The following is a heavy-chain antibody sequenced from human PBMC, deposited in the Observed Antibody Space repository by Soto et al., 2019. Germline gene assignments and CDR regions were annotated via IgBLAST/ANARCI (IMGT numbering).Heavy chain of an antibody. V-gene: IGHV3-23*01. J-gene: IGHJ5*02. CDR3: AKDRDIAARPGGWFDP. D-gene: IGHD6-6*01. CDR2: ISGSGGST. Sequence: GGSLRLSCAASGFTFSSYAMSWVRQAPGKGLEWVSAISGSGGSTYYADSVKGRFTISRDNSKNTLYLQMNSRRAEDTAVYYCAKDRDIAARPGGWFDPWGQGTLVTVSS. CDR1: GFTFSSYA.